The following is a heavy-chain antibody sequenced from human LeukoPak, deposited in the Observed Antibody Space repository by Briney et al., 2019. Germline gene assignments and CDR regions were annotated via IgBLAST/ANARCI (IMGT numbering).Heavy chain of an antibody. D-gene: IGHD4-11*01. CDR2: IYTSGST. V-gene: IGHV4-61*08. Sequence: SETLSLTCTVSGGSISSGGYYWSWIRQPPGKGLEWIGYIYTSGSTNYNPSLKSRVTISVDTSKNQFSLKLSSVTAADTAVYYCARLSYSNYGHYYYYMDVWGKGTTVTVSS. CDR1: GGSISSGGYY. CDR3: ARLSYSNYGHYYYYMDV. J-gene: IGHJ6*03.